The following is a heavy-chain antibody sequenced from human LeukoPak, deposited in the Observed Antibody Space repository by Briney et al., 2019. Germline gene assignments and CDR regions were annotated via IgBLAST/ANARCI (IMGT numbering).Heavy chain of an antibody. V-gene: IGHV3-48*01. CDR3: ARGRDEAVAGTSGDY. J-gene: IGHJ4*02. D-gene: IGHD6-19*01. Sequence: QPGGSLRLSCAASGFTFSSYSMNWVRQAPGKGLEWVSYISSSSSTIYYADSVKGRFTISRDNAKNSLYLQMNSLRAEDTAVYYCARGRDEAVAGTSGDYWGQGTLATVSS. CDR2: ISSSSSTI. CDR1: GFTFSSYS.